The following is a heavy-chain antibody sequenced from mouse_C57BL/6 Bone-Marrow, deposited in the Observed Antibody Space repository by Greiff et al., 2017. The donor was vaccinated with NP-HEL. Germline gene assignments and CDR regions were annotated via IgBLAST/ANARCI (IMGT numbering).Heavy chain of an antibody. CDR2: IDPSDSYT. Sequence: VQLHQSGAELVKPGASVKLSCKASGYTFTSYWMQWVKQRPGQGLEWIGEIDPSDSYTNYNQKFKGKATLTVDTSSSTAYMQLSSLTSEDSAVYYCARWPFDYWGQGTTLTVSS. V-gene: IGHV1-50*01. J-gene: IGHJ2*01. CDR1: GYTFTSYW. CDR3: ARWPFDY.